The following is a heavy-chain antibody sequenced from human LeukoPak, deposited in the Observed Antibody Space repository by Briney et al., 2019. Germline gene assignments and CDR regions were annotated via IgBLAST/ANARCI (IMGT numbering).Heavy chain of an antibody. J-gene: IGHJ4*02. CDR3: TSSTFGVVISNY. V-gene: IGHV3-73*01. D-gene: IGHD3-3*01. CDR1: GFTFSSHW. CDR2: IRSKANSYAT. Sequence: PGGSLRLSCTASGFTFSSHWMHWVRQASGKGLEWVGRIRSKANSYATAYAASVKGRFTVSRDDSKNTAYLQMNSLKTEDTAVYYCTSSTFGVVISNYWGQGTLVTVSS.